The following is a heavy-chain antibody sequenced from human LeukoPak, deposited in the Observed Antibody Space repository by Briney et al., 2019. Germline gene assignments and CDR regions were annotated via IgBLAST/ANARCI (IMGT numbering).Heavy chain of an antibody. D-gene: IGHD4-23*01. CDR1: GGSIRGYY. CDR2: IYNSGSGSS. CDR3: ARRGGHGGSFDY. Sequence: PSETLSLTCTVSGGSIRGYYWSWIRQPPGKGLEWIGYIYNSGSGSSNYNSSLKSQVTISVDTSKNQFSLKLSSVTAADTAVYYCARRGGHGGSFDYWGQGTLVTVSS. V-gene: IGHV4-59*08. J-gene: IGHJ4*02.